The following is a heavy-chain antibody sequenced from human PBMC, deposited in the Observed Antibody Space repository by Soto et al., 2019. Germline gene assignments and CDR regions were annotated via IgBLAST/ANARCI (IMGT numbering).Heavy chain of an antibody. Sequence: GGSLRLSCAASGFTFSSYGMHWVRQAPGKGLEWVAVIWYDGSNKYYADSVKGRFTISRDNSKNTLYLQMNSLRAEDTAVYYCSRDLSYSDDDAFAIWRSATLGSVSS. CDR1: GFTFSSYG. J-gene: IGHJ3*02. CDR3: SRDLSYSDDDAFAI. V-gene: IGHV3-33*01. D-gene: IGHD2-21*01. CDR2: IWYDGSNK.